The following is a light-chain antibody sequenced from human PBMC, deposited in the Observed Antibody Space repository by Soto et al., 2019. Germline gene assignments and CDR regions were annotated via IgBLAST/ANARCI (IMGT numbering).Light chain of an antibody. CDR3: SSYTTSSSPYV. V-gene: IGLV2-14*01. CDR2: EVS. J-gene: IGLJ1*01. CDR1: SSDVGGYNY. Sequence: HSALTQPASVSGSPGQSITISCTGTSSDVGGYNYVSWYQQHPDKAPKLMIYEVSSRPSGVSNRFSGSKSGNTASLTISWLQAEDEADYYFSSYTTSSSPYVFGTGTKLTVL.